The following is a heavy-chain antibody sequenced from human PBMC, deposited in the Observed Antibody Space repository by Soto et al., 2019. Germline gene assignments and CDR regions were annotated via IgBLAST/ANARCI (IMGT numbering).Heavy chain of an antibody. CDR3: ARSSSWLNWFDP. V-gene: IGHV3-48*01. CDR2: ISSSSSTI. D-gene: IGHD6-13*01. Sequence: HPVGSLRLSCAASGFTFSSYSMNWVRQAPGKGLEWVSYISSSSSTIYYADSVKGRFTISGDNAKNSLYLQMNSLRAEDTAVYYCARSSSWLNWFDPWGQGTLVTVSS. CDR1: GFTFSSYS. J-gene: IGHJ5*02.